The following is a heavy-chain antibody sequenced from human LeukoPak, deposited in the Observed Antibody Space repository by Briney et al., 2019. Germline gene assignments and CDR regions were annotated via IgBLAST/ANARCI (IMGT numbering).Heavy chain of an antibody. CDR3: ARLDMGVIAAARFYYFDY. CDR1: GGPISSSSSY. Sequence: PSETLSLTCTVSGGPISSSSSYWGWVRQPPGKGLEWIGSIFYSGSTYYNPSLKSRVTISVDTSKNQFSLKLSSVTAADTAVYYCARLDMGVIAAARFYYFDYWGQGTLVTVSS. J-gene: IGHJ4*02. V-gene: IGHV4-39*01. CDR2: IFYSGST. D-gene: IGHD6-13*01.